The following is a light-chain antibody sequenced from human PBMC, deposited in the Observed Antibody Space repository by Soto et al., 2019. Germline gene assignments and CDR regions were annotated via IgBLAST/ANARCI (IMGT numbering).Light chain of an antibody. Sequence: QSVLTQPPSVSGAPGQTITISCTGSSPNFGAGYDVHWYQQLPGTAPKLLISGNNNRPSGVPDRFSGSKSATSASLAITGLQAEDEADYYCQSFDSSRNAPFVFGTGTKLTVL. CDR2: GNN. CDR1: SPNFGAGYD. J-gene: IGLJ1*01. V-gene: IGLV1-40*01. CDR3: QSFDSSRNAPFV.